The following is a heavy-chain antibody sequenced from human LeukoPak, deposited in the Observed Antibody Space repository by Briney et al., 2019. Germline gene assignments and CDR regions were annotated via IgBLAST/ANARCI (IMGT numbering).Heavy chain of an antibody. Sequence: SETLSLTCAVYGGSFSDYWWTWIRQSPGKGLEWIGEVNHSGRTNYNPSLKSRVSISVDRSKKQFSLKMSSVTAADTAVYYCARDGYSGNDGLWGQGTLVTVSS. D-gene: IGHD5-12*01. CDR1: GGSFSDYW. CDR2: VNHSGRT. V-gene: IGHV4-34*01. CDR3: ARDGYSGNDGL. J-gene: IGHJ4*02.